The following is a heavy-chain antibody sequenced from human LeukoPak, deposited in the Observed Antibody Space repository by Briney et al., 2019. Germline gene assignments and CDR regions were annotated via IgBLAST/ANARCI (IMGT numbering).Heavy chain of an antibody. V-gene: IGHV1-8*01. Sequence: EASVKVSCKASGYTFTSYDINWVRQATGQGLEWMGWMNPNSGNTGYAQKFQGRVTMTRNTSISTAYMELSSLRSEDTAVYYCARVGGYGSGSYPPYNWFDPWGQGTTVTVSS. CDR3: ARVGGYGSGSYPPYNWFDP. J-gene: IGHJ5*01. D-gene: IGHD3-10*01. CDR1: GYTFTSYD. CDR2: MNPNSGNT.